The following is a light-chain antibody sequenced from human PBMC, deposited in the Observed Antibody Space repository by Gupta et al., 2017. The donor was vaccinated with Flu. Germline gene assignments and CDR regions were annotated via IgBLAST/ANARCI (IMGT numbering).Light chain of an antibody. Sequence: QLVLTQSPSASAPLAASVKLTCTLTIGRTSYASAVHHQNPENGSRYLLKVYNDGSHNKGDAIPDRFSDSSYGAARYLTSSSLQSEDDADYYCQTWDTVMVFGGGTKLTVL. CDR3: QTWDTVMV. CDR1: IGRTSYA. V-gene: IGLV4-69*01. J-gene: IGLJ2*01. CDR2: VYNDGSH.